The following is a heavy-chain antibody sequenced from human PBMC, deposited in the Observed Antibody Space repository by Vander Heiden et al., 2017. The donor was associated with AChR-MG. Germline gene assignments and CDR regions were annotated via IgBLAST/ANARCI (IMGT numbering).Heavy chain of an antibody. V-gene: IGHV3-23*01. J-gene: IGHJ5*02. CDR1: GFTFSSHG. Sequence: EVQLLESGGGLVQPGGSLRLSCAVSGFTFSSHGMSWVGQAPGKGLECVSAISGSGGSTYYADSVKGRFTISRDKSKKTLFLQMNSLRVEDTAVYYCAKSSAVAGTNWFDLWGQGTLVTVSS. CDR3: AKSSAVAGTNWFDL. CDR2: ISGSGGST. D-gene: IGHD6-19*01.